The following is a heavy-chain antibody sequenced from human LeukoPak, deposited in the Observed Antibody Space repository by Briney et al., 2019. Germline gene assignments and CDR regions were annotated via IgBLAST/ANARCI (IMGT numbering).Heavy chain of an antibody. CDR3: VKDYSSSGYYYGMDV. CDR2: ISSNGGST. V-gene: IGHV3-64D*09. J-gene: IGHJ6*02. Sequence: PGGSLRLSCSASGFTFSSYAMHWVRQAPGKGLKYVSAISSNGGSTYYADSVKGRFTISRDNSKSTLYLQMSSLRPEDTAVYYCVKDYSSSGYYYGMDVWGQGTTVTVSS. D-gene: IGHD6-6*01. CDR1: GFTFSSYA.